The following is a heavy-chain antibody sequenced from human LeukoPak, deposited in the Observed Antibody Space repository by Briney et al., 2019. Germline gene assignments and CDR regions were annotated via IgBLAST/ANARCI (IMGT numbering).Heavy chain of an antibody. J-gene: IGHJ6*02. V-gene: IGHV3-53*01. CDR1: GFTVSSNY. Sequence: GGSLRLSCAASGFTVSSNYMSWVRQAPGKGLEWVSVIYSGGSTYYADSVKDRFTISRDNSKNTLYLQMNSLRAEDTAVYYCARGRTSIAVAGTGIYYYYGMDVWGQGTTVTVSS. CDR2: IYSGGST. CDR3: ARGRTSIAVAGTGIYYYYGMDV. D-gene: IGHD6-19*01.